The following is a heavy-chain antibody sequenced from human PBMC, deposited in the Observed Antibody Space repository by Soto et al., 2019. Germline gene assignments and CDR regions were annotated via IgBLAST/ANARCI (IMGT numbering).Heavy chain of an antibody. D-gene: IGHD6-13*01. CDR2: IIPIFGTA. CDR1: GGTFSSYA. Sequence: SVKVSCKASGGTFSSYAISWVRQAPGQGLEWMGGIIPIFGTANYAQKFQGRVTITADESTSTAYMELSSLRSEDTAVYYCARGPFIAAAGSEYFQHWGQGTLVTAPQ. J-gene: IGHJ1*01. CDR3: ARGPFIAAAGSEYFQH. V-gene: IGHV1-69*13.